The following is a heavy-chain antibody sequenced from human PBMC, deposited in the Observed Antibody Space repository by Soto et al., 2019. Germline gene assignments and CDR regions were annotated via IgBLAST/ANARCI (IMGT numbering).Heavy chain of an antibody. Sequence: GGSLRLSCAASGFTFSNAWMSWVRQAPGKGLEWVGRIKSKTDGGTTDYAAPVKGRFTISRDDSKNTLYLQMNSLKTEDTAVYYCTSTNSRSWYAPYYYYGMDVWGQGTTVTV. CDR3: TSTNSRSWYAPYYYYGMDV. J-gene: IGHJ6*02. D-gene: IGHD6-13*01. CDR1: GFTFSNAW. V-gene: IGHV3-15*01. CDR2: IKSKTDGGTT.